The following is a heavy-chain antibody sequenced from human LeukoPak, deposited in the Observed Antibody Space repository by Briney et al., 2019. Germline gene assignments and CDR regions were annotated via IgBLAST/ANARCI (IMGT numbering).Heavy chain of an antibody. V-gene: IGHV4-39*07. CDR2: IYNSGSS. J-gene: IGHJ4*02. CDR1: GGSISSSSYY. D-gene: IGHD5-18*01. CDR3: ARPISGYNYGGFDY. Sequence: PSETLSLTCTVSGGSISSSSYYWGWIRQPPGKGLERIGSIYNSGSSTYNPSLKSRVTISIDTSKNQFSLKLSSVTAADTAVYYCARPISGYNYGGFDYWGQGTLVTVSS.